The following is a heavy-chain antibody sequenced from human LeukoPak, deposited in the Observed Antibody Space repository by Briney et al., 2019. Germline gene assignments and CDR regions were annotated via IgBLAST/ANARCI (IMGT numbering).Heavy chain of an antibody. Sequence: PGGSLRLSCAASGCTFSSYEMNWVRQAPGKGLEWVSYISGSGTTIHYTDSVKGRFTISRDNAKRSLYLQMNSLRAEDTAVYYCARSKRPDAFDIWGQGTLVTVSS. CDR1: GCTFSSYE. J-gene: IGHJ3*02. D-gene: IGHD4-11*01. CDR2: ISGSGTTI. V-gene: IGHV3-48*03. CDR3: ARSKRPDAFDI.